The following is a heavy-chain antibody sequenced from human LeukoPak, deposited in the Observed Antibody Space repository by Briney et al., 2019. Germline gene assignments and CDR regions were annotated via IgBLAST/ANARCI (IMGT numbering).Heavy chain of an antibody. Sequence: GGSLRLSCAASGFIVSNNYMSWVRQAPGKGLGWVSFVYIGGHTYYADSVKGRFNISRDKSKNTLYLQMSSLRAEDAAVYYCARGIRDCSRTTCYQPFDYWGQGALVTVSS. CDR3: ARGIRDCSRTTCYQPFDY. J-gene: IGHJ4*02. CDR2: VYIGGHT. CDR1: GFIVSNNY. D-gene: IGHD2-2*01. V-gene: IGHV3-53*01.